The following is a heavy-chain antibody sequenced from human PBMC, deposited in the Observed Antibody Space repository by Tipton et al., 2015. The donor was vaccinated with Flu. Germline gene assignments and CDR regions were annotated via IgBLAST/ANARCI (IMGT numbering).Heavy chain of an antibody. D-gene: IGHD5-12*01. V-gene: IGHV4-39*07. CDR2: IYYSGST. CDR3: ARETGHSDNFYYYGMDV. Sequence: TLSLTCTVSGDSISSSYYWGWIRQPPGKGLEWIGSIYYSGSTYYDPSLKSRVTISVDTSKNQFSLKLSSVTAADTAVYFCARETGHSDNFYYYGMDVWGRGTTVTVSS. CDR1: GDSISSSYY. J-gene: IGHJ6*02.